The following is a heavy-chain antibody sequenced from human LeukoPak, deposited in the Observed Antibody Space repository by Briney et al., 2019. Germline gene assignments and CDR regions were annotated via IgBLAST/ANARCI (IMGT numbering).Heavy chain of an antibody. CDR3: ARESFSSGWYLPRPYYFDY. Sequence: SETLSLTCAVYGGAFSGYYWSWIRQPPGQGLEWIGEINHSGSTNYNPSLKSRVTISVDTSKNQFSLKLSSVTAADTAVYHCARESFSSGWYLPRPYYFDYWGQGTLVTVSS. D-gene: IGHD6-19*01. V-gene: IGHV4-34*01. CDR1: GGAFSGYY. CDR2: INHSGST. J-gene: IGHJ4*02.